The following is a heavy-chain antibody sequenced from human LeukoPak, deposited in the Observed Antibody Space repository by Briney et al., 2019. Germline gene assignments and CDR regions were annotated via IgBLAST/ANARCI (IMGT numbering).Heavy chain of an antibody. Sequence: GGSLRLSCAASGFTFSRYAMSWVRQAPGKGLEWVSTFGNSAHYADSVKGRFTISRDNAKNSLYLQMNSLRAEDTAVYYCARDPDAFDIWGQGTMVTVSS. CDR1: GFTFSRYA. V-gene: IGHV3-21*01. CDR2: FGNSA. CDR3: ARDPDAFDI. J-gene: IGHJ3*02.